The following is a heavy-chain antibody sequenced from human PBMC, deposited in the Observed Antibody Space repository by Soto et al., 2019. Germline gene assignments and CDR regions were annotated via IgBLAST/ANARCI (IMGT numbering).Heavy chain of an antibody. V-gene: IGHV3-53*01. J-gene: IGHJ6*02. CDR3: LRPRPTGENYGMDV. Sequence: VGSLRFSCVASGLTVSHNYMAWVRQAPEMGLEWVSILYTEGTTYYADSVKGRFTISRDSSKNTLLLQMDSLRAEDTAVYYCLRPRPTGENYGMDVWGQGTTVTVSS. D-gene: IGHD3-16*01. CDR2: LYTEGTT. CDR1: GLTVSHNY.